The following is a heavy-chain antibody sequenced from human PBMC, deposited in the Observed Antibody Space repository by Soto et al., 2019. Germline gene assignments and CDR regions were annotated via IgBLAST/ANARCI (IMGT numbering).Heavy chain of an antibody. V-gene: IGHV3-23*01. CDR1: GFTFSSYA. D-gene: IGHD1-20*01. Sequence: EVQLLESGGGLVQPGGSLRLSCAASGFTFSSYAMSWVRQAPGKGLEWVSAISGSGGSTYYADSVKGRVTISRDNSNNTLYLQMNSLRAEDTAVYYCANGITGTTGYYYYYGMDVWGQGTTVTVSS. J-gene: IGHJ6*02. CDR3: ANGITGTTGYYYYYGMDV. CDR2: ISGSGGST.